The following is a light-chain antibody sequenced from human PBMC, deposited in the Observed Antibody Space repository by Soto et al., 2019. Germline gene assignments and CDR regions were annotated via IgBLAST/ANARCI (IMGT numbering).Light chain of an antibody. Sequence: EIVMTQSPATLSVSPGERATLSCTSSHYIYSNVAWFQQRPGQAPRVLIYRASTRATGNPARFSGSGSGTEFTLTITSLQSEDFALYYCQQYHNLWTFGQGTRLEIK. CDR1: HYIYSN. CDR2: RAS. CDR3: QQYHNLWT. V-gene: IGKV3-15*01. J-gene: IGKJ5*01.